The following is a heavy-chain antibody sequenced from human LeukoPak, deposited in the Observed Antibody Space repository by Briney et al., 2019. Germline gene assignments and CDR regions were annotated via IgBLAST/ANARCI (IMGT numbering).Heavy chain of an antibody. Sequence: PSETPSLTCTVSGGSISSNNYYWGWIRQPPGKGLEWIGSIYYSGTTFYSPSLKSRVTISIDTSKNQFSLKLSSVTAADTAVYYCAGLMVSRPFDYWGQGTLVTVSS. CDR2: IYYSGTT. CDR1: GGSISSNNYY. J-gene: IGHJ4*02. CDR3: AGLMVSRPFDY. V-gene: IGHV4-39*05. D-gene: IGHD2-21*01.